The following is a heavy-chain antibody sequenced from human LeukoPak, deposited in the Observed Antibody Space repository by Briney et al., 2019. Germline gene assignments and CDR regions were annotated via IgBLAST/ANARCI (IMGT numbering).Heavy chain of an antibody. V-gene: IGHV4-59*01. Sequence: SETLSLTCTVSGGSISSYYWSWIRRPPGKGLEWIGYIYYSGSTNYNPSLKSRVTISVDTSKNQFSLKLSSVTAADTAVYYCARAVRYCSSTSCYVYFDYWGQGTLVTVSS. CDR2: IYYSGST. D-gene: IGHD2-2*01. J-gene: IGHJ4*02. CDR3: ARAVRYCSSTSCYVYFDY. CDR1: GGSISSYY.